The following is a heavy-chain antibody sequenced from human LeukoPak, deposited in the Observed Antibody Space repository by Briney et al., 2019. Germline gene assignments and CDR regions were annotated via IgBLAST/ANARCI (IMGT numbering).Heavy chain of an antibody. J-gene: IGHJ4*02. D-gene: IGHD1-1*01. Sequence: PGGSLRLSCAASGFTVSSSFMSWVRQVPGKGLEWVSVVYRGGGTDYADSVKGRFTISRDNSKNTVDLQMESLRAEDTAIYYCAKDLHNWNSVGVHWGQGTLVTVSS. V-gene: IGHV3-53*01. CDR3: AKDLHNWNSVGVH. CDR2: VYRGGGT. CDR1: GFTVSSSF.